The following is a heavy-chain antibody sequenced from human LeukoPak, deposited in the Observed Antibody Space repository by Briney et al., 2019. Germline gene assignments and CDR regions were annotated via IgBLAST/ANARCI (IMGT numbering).Heavy chain of an antibody. Sequence: ASVKVSCKASGYTSTNYVIHWVRRAPGQRPEWMGWINAGNGDTKYSHHFQGRVTITRDTSASTAYMEMSSLTSEDTALYYCARDDCGDTCYPGGYWGQGTLVTVSS. CDR3: ARDDCGDTCYPGGY. CDR1: GYTSTNYV. CDR2: INAGNGDT. J-gene: IGHJ4*02. D-gene: IGHD2-21*01. V-gene: IGHV1-3*01.